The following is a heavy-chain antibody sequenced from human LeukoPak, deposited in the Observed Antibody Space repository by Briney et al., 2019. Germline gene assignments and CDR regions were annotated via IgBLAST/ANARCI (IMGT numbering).Heavy chain of an antibody. V-gene: IGHV3-49*04. Sequence: GGSLRLSCAASGFTFSSYAMSWVRQAPGKGLEWVGFIRSKAYGGTTEHAASVQGRFTISRDDSKSIAYLQMTSLKTEDTAVYYCTIHDTSMATSVDYWGQGTLGTVSS. CDR3: TIHDTSMATSVDY. J-gene: IGHJ4*02. CDR1: GFTFSSYA. D-gene: IGHD5-18*01. CDR2: IRSKAYGGTT.